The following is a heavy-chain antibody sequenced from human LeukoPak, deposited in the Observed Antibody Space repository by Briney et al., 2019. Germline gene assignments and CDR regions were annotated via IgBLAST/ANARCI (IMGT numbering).Heavy chain of an antibody. J-gene: IGHJ4*02. V-gene: IGHV1-18*01. D-gene: IGHD2-2*01. CDR3: ARDQASYCSSTSCYAEMGY. CDR1: GYAFTSYG. Sequence: ASVKVSCKASGYAFTSYGISWVRQAPGQGLEWMGWIGAYNGNTNYAQELQGRVTMTTDTSTSTAYMELRSLRSDDTVVYYCARDQASYCSSTSCYAEMGYWGQGTLVTVSS. CDR2: IGAYNGNT.